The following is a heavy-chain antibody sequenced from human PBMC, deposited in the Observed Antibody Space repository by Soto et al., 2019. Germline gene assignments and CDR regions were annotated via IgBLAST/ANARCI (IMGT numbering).Heavy chain of an antibody. Sequence: PGESLKISCKGSGYSFTTYWIGWVRQMPGKGLEWMGIIYPGDSETRYSPSFQGQVTISADKSFKTAYLQWSSLKASDTAIYYCARHSRPAAHWYFNLWGRGTQVTVSS. V-gene: IGHV5-51*01. CDR2: IYPGDSET. CDR3: ARHSRPAAHWYFNL. J-gene: IGHJ2*01. CDR1: GYSFTTYW. D-gene: IGHD6-13*01.